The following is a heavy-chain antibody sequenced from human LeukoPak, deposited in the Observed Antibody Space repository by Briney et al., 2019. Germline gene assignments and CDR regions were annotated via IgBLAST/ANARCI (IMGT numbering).Heavy chain of an antibody. CDR3: ARETPSLAFDI. V-gene: IGHV4-31*03. J-gene: IGHJ3*02. CDR1: GGSISSGGYY. Sequence: SQTLSLTCTVSGGSISSGGYYWSWIRQHPGKGLEWIGYIYYRGSTYYNPSLKSRVTISVDTSKNQFSLKLSSVTAADTAVYYCARETPSLAFDIWGQGTMVTVSS. CDR2: IYYRGST.